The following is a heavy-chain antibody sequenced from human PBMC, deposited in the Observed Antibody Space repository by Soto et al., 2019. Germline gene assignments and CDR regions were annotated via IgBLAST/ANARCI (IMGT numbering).Heavy chain of an antibody. CDR1: GFTFSSYG. CDR3: AKDRCSGGSYYYYYGMAV. D-gene: IGHD2-15*01. CDR2: ISYDGSNK. J-gene: IGHJ6*02. V-gene: IGHV3-30*18. Sequence: GGSLRLSCAASGFTFSSYGMHWVRQAPGKGLEWVAVISYDGSNKYYADSVKGRFTISRDNSKNTLYLQMNSLRAEDTAVYYFAKDRCSGGSYYYYYGMAVWGQGTTVTVSS.